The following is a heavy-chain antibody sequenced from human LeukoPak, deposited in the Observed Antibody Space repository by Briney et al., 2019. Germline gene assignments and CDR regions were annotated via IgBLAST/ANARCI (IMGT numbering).Heavy chain of an antibody. CDR1: GYTFTGYY. D-gene: IGHD2-21*02. CDR3: TCGGTAFDY. V-gene: IGHV1-2*02. Sequence: ASGKVSCKASGYTFTGYYMHWVRQAPGQGLEWMGWMNPNSGGTNYAQKFQGRVTTTRDTSISTAYMQLSRLRSDDTAVYYCTCGGTAFDYWGQGTLVTVSS. J-gene: IGHJ4*02. CDR2: MNPNSGGT.